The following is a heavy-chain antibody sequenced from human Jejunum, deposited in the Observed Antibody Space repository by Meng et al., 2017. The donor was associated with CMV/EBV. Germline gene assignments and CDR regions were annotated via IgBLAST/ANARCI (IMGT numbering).Heavy chain of an antibody. D-gene: IGHD3-22*01. Sequence: TSPPSSWSWLRRHPGKGLEWIGYIYFSGTTYYTPSLKSRVVMSIDTSKNHFSLELSSVTAADTAVYYCARDHMGSYYDNYTALDVWGQGTLVTVSS. V-gene: IGHV4-31*02. CDR3: ARDHMGSYYDNYTALDV. CDR1: TSPPSS. CDR2: IYFSGTT. J-gene: IGHJ3*01.